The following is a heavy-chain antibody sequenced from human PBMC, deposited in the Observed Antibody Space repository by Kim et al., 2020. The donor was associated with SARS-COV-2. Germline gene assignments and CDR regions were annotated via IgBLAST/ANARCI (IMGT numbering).Heavy chain of an antibody. D-gene: IGHD6-13*01. CDR3: ARENDRIATAGSSHYYYYGMDV. CDR1: GGTFSRFA. J-gene: IGHJ6*02. V-gene: IGHV1-69*13. CDR2: IIPIFGTA. Sequence: SVKVSCKASGGTFSRFAISWVRQAPGQGLEWMGGIIPIFGTANYAQKFQGRVTITADESTSTAYMELSSLRSEDTAVYYCARENDRIATAGSSHYYYYGMDVWGQGTTVTVSS.